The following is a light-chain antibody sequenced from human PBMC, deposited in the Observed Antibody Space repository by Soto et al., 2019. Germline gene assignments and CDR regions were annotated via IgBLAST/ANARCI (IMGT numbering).Light chain of an antibody. V-gene: IGKV3-20*01. CDR3: QQYGNSPRVT. J-gene: IGKJ4*01. CDR1: QSVTSDY. CDR2: GAS. Sequence: EIVLTQSPGTLSLSPGERATLSCRASQSVTSDYLAWYQQKVGQAPLLLIYGASIRATDISDRFTGSGSGTDFTLTLSRLEPEDFAVYYCQQYGNSPRVTFGGGTKVEIK.